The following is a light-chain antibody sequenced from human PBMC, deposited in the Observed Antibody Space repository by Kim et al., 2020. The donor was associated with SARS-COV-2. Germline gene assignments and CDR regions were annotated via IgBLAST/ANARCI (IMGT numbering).Light chain of an antibody. V-gene: IGLV3-19*01. Sequence: VALGQTVRITCQGDCLRSYYATWYQQKPRQAPVLVIYGRNNRPSGIPDRFSGSASGNTASLTISGAQAEDEADFYCQSRDSGGNVVFGGGTQLTVL. CDR2: GRN. CDR3: QSRDSGGNVV. J-gene: IGLJ2*01. CDR1: CLRSYY.